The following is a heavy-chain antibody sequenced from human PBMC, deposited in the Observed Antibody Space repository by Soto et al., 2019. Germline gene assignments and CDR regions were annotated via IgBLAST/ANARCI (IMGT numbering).Heavy chain of an antibody. J-gene: IGHJ6*02. Sequence: ASAEVCSDSGGDTTKRYYIIWVRQATGQGLEGRGWINPNSGNTGYAQKFQGRVTMTRNTSISTAYMELSSLRSEDTAVYYCARGRRVWLRYFDWSQAYYYHGMDVWGQGTTVNGYS. CDR1: GDTTKRYY. CDR3: ARGRRVWLRYFDWSQAYYYHGMDV. CDR2: INPNSGNT. V-gene: IGHV1-8*01. D-gene: IGHD3-9*01.